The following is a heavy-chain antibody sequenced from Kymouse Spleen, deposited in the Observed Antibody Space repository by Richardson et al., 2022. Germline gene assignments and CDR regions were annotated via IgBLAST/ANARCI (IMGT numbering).Heavy chain of an antibody. CDR2: IRSKANSYAT. CDR1: GFTFSGSA. J-gene: IGHJ4*02. Sequence: EVQLVESGGGLVQPGGSLKLSCAASGFTFSGSAMHWVRQASGKGLEWVGRIRSKANSYATAYAASVKGRFTISRDDSKNTAYLQMNSLKTEDTAVYYCTRQSSSSPDYWGQGTLVTVSS. V-gene: IGHV3-73*02. CDR3: TRQSSSSPDY. D-gene: IGHD6-13*01.